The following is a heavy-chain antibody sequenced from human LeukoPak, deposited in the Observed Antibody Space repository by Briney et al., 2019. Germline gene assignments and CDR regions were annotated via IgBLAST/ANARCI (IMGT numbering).Heavy chain of an antibody. CDR2: INHSGST. CDR3: ARGPLKDFWSGYGMDV. CDR1: GGSFSGYY. Sequence: SETLSLTCAVYGGSFSGYYWSWIRQPPGKGLEWIGEINHSGSTNYNPPLKSRVTISVDTSKNQFSLKLSSVTAADTAVYYCARGPLKDFWSGYGMDVWGQGTTVTVSS. D-gene: IGHD3-3*01. J-gene: IGHJ6*02. V-gene: IGHV4-34*01.